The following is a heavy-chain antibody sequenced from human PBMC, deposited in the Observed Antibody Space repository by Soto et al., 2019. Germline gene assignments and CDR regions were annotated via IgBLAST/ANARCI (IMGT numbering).Heavy chain of an antibody. CDR2: IYHSGST. D-gene: IGHD4-4*01. J-gene: IGHJ4*02. CDR3: ARLGGNYDY. V-gene: IGHV4-30-2*01. CDR1: GGSISSGGYS. Sequence: PSETLSLTCAVSGGSISSGGYSWSWIRQPPGKGLEWIGYIYHSGSTYYNPSLKSRVTISVDRSKNQFSLKLSSVTAADTAVYYCARLGGNYDYWGQGTLVTVSS.